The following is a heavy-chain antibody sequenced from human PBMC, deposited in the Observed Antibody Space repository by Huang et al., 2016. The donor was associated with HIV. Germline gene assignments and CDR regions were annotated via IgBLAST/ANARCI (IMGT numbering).Heavy chain of an antibody. V-gene: IGHV4-34*01. J-gene: IGHJ2*01. CDR2: VNHGGST. CDR1: GGSLHGYY. CDR3: ATSRSGSGWFLDI. Sequence: QVQLYQWGAGPLRPSETLSLTCGVSGGSLHGYYWNWLRQSPGRGLEWIGDVNHGGSTKYNQALKSRVTISVDTSKIQFSLNLTSVTATDTADYYCATSRSGSGWFLDIWGRGTLVSVS. D-gene: IGHD6-19*01.